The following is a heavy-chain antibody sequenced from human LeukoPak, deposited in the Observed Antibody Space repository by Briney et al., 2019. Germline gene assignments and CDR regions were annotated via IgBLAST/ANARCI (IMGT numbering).Heavy chain of an antibody. CDR3: TREGYIPYFDY. J-gene: IGHJ4*02. V-gene: IGHV3-49*04. CDR1: GFTFGDYA. Sequence: GGSLRLSCTASGFTFGDYAMSWVRQAPGKGLEWVGFIRSKAYGGTTEYAASVKGRFTISRDDSKSIAYLRMNSLKTEDTAVYYCTREGYIPYFDYWGQGTLVTVSS. CDR2: IRSKAYGGTT. D-gene: IGHD6-13*01.